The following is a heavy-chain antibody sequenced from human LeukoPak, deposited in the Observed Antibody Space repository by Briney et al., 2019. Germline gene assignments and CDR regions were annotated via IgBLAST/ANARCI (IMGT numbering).Heavy chain of an antibody. J-gene: IGHJ5*02. V-gene: IGHV4-34*01. D-gene: IGHD3-16*02. Sequence: SETLSFTCAVYGGSFSGYYWSWIRQPPGKGLEWIGEINHSGSTNYNPSLKSRVTISVNTSKKQFSRKLSSVTAAYTAVYYCARGLIMITFGGVIVRTNWFDPWGQGTLVTVSS. CDR1: GGSFSGYY. CDR3: ARGLIMITFGGVIVRTNWFDP. CDR2: INHSGST.